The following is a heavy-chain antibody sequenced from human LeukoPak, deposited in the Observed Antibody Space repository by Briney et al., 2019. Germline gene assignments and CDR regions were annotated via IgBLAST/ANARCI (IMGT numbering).Heavy chain of an antibody. V-gene: IGHV3-48*01. J-gene: IGHJ6*03. CDR1: GFTFSSYS. CDR2: ISGSSGTI. D-gene: IGHD3-16*01. Sequence: GGSLRLSCVASGFTFSSYSMNWVRQAPGKGLEWVSYISGSSGTIYYADSVKGRFTISRDNAENSLYLQMLSLRAEDTAVYYRARRSEFGVLYYMDIWGKGTTVTVSS. CDR3: ARRSEFGVLYYMDI.